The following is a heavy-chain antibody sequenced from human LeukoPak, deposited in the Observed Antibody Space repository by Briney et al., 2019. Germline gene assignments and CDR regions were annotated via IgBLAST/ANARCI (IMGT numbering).Heavy chain of an antibody. V-gene: IGHV3-13*01. CDR3: ARAVAGTHWLDP. CDR2: IDIPGNT. Sequence: PGGSLRLSCAASGFTLSTYDMHWVRQPPGKGLEWVSGIDIPGNTYYPDSVKGRFTMSRESAKNSLYLQMNSLRAGDTAVYYCARAVAGTHWLDPWGQGTLVTVSS. CDR1: GFTLSTYD. D-gene: IGHD6-19*01. J-gene: IGHJ5*02.